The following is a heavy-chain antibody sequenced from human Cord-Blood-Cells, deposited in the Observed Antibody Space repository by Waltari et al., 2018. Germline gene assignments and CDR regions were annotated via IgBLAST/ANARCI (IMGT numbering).Heavy chain of an antibody. CDR3: ARRGCSSTSCYVHYYYGMDV. CDR1: GGSFSGYY. CDR2: INHSGST. Sequence: QVQLQQWGAGLLKPSETLSLTCAVYGGSFSGYYWSWIRQPPGQGLEWIGEINHSGSTNYTPSLKGRVTISVATSKHQFSLKLGSVTAADTAVYYCARRGCSSTSCYVHYYYGMDVWGQGTTVTVSS. V-gene: IGHV4-34*01. D-gene: IGHD2-2*01. J-gene: IGHJ6*02.